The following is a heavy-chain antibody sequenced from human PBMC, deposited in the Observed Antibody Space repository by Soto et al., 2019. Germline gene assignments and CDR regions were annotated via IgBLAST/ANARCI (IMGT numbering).Heavy chain of an antibody. D-gene: IGHD2-15*01. CDR2: IYYSGST. CDR1: GGSISSYY. CDR3: ARGKKDIVVVVAAGGQDESYYFYY. J-gene: IGHJ4*02. Sequence: SETLSLTCTVSGGSISSYYWSWIRQPPGKGLEWIGYIYYSGSTNYNPSLKSRVTISVDTSKNQFSLKLSSVTAADTAVYYCARGKKDIVVVVAAGGQDESYYFYYWGQGTLVTVSS. V-gene: IGHV4-59*01.